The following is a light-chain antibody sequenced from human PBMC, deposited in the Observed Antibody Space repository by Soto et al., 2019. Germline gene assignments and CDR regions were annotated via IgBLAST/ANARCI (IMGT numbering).Light chain of an antibody. CDR1: QSVSSY. V-gene: IGKV3-20*01. J-gene: IGKJ1*01. CDR3: QYYDNSRA. Sequence: EIVLTQSPGTLSLSPGERATLSCRASQSVSSYFAWYQQKPGQAPRLLIYGTSSRATGIPDRFSGSGSGIDFTLTISRLEPEDFAVYFCQYYDNSRAFGQGTKVDIK. CDR2: GTS.